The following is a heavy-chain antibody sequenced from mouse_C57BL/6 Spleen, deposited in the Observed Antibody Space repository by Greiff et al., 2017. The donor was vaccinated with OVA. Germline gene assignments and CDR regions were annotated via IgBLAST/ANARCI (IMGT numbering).Heavy chain of an antibody. CDR1: GYTFTSYW. CDR3: AMGGWLLQRGDYFDY. D-gene: IGHD2-3*01. J-gene: IGHJ2*01. Sequence: QVQLQQSGAELVKPGASVKLSCKASGYTFTSYWMHWVKQRPGQGLEWIGMIHPNSGSTNYNEKFKSKATLTVDKSSSTAYMQLSSLTSEDSAVYYCAMGGWLLQRGDYFDYWGQGTTLTVSS. V-gene: IGHV1-64*01. CDR2: IHPNSGST.